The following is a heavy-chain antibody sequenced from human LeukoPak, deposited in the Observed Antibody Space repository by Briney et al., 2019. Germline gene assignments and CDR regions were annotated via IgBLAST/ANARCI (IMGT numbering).Heavy chain of an antibody. J-gene: IGHJ4*02. CDR2: VNSDGTNT. D-gene: IGHD3-22*01. CDR3: ARGGYYRSFDY. Sequence: GGSLRLSCAASGFTLSKYWMQWVRQVPGQGLVWVSHVNSDGTNTSSADSVKGRFTISRDDAKNTLFLQMNSLRAEDTAVYYCARGGYYRSFDYWGQGTLVTVSS. V-gene: IGHV3-74*01. CDR1: GFTLSKYW.